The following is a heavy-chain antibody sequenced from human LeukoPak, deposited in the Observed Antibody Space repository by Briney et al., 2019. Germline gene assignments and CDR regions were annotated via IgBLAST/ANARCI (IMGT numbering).Heavy chain of an antibody. V-gene: IGHV3-30-3*01. Sequence: GGSLRLSCAASGFTFSSYAMHWVRQAPGKGLEWVAVISYDGSNKNYADSVKGRFTISRDNSKNTLSLQMNSLRAEDAAVYYCARGGVVVVAATPDWFDPWGQGTLVTVSS. J-gene: IGHJ5*02. CDR2: ISYDGSNK. CDR1: GFTFSSYA. CDR3: ARGGVVVVAATPDWFDP. D-gene: IGHD2-15*01.